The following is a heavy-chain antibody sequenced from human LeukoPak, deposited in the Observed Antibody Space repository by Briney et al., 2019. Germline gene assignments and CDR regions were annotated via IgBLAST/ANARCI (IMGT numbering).Heavy chain of an antibody. Sequence: GGSLRLSCAASGFTFSDYYMSWIRQAPGKGLEWVSYISSSGSTIYYADSVKGRFTISRDNAKNSLYLQMNSLRAEDTAVDYCASMGYYYDSSGYYRYWGQGTLVTVSS. CDR3: ASMGYYYDSSGYYRY. V-gene: IGHV3-11*01. CDR1: GFTFSDYY. CDR2: ISSSGSTI. J-gene: IGHJ4*02. D-gene: IGHD3-22*01.